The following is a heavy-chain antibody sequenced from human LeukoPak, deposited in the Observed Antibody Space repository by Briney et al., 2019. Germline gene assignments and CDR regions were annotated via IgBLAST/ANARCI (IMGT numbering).Heavy chain of an antibody. D-gene: IGHD3-22*01. J-gene: IGHJ5*02. CDR1: GGSFSGYY. CDR2: INHSGST. Sequence: PSETLSLTCAVYGGSFSGYYWSCIRQPPGKGLEWIGEINHSGSTNYNPSLKSRVTISVDTSKNQFSLKLSSVTAADTAVYYCARNHYYDSGGYLPWGQGTLVTASS. CDR3: ARNHYYDSGGYLP. V-gene: IGHV4-34*01.